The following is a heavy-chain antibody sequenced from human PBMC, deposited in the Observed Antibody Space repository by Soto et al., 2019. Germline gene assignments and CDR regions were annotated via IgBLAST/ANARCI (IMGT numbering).Heavy chain of an antibody. CDR2: IIDSGGST. CDR1: GFTFSSCA. V-gene: IGHV3-23*01. CDR3: GKGRSYYYYYGVDV. D-gene: IGHD1-26*01. J-gene: IGHJ6*02. Sequence: GXSLRLCWAASGFTFSSCAVRWIRRAPGKGLEWVSDIIDSGGSTYYADAVKGRFTISRDNSKSTLYLQMNSLRAEDTAVYYCGKGRSYYYYYGVDVWGQGTTVTVSS.